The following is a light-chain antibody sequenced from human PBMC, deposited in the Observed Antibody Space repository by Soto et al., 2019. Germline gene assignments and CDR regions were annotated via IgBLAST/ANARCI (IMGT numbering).Light chain of an antibody. CDR2: WAS. CDR1: QSVLHSSNNKNY. J-gene: IGKJ4*01. V-gene: IGKV4-1*01. CDR3: QQYYSTPPT. Sequence: DIVMTQSPDSLAVSLGERATINCKSSQSVLHSSNNKNYLAWYQQRPGQPPRLLIHWASSRQSGVPDRFSGSGSGTDFTLTISSLQAEDEAVYYCQQYYSTPPTFGGGTKVEIK.